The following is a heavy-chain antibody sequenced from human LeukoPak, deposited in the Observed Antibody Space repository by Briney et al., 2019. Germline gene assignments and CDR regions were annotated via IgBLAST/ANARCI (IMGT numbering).Heavy chain of an antibody. CDR2: ISSSGSTI. V-gene: IGHV3-48*03. Sequence: GGSLTLSCAASGFTLSSYEMNWVRQAPGKGLEWVSYISSSGSTIYYADSVKGRFTISRDNAKNSLYLQMNSLRAEDTAVYYCARLYEDSSGSYYYYYYMDVWGKGTTVTVSS. CDR1: GFTLSSYE. CDR3: ARLYEDSSGSYYYYYYMDV. J-gene: IGHJ6*03. D-gene: IGHD6-19*01.